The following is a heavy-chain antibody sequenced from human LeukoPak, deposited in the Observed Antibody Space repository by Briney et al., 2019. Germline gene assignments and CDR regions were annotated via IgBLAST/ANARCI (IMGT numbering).Heavy chain of an antibody. J-gene: IGHJ4*02. V-gene: IGHV1-3*03. CDR3: ARGGGTHYDY. CDR1: GYTFTSYA. D-gene: IGHD3-16*01. Sequence: ASVKVSCKASGYTFTSYAIHWVRQAPGQRLEWMGWINGNGNTKYSQEFQGRVTFTRDTSASTAYMELSSQRSEDMAVYYCARGGGTHYDYWGQGTLVTVSS. CDR2: INGNGNT.